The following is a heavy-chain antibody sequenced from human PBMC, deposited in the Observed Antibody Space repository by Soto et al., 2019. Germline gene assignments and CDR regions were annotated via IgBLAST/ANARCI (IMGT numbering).Heavy chain of an antibody. CDR3: ARGDDSSGYSAFDI. CDR1: GFTVSSNY. J-gene: IGHJ3*02. CDR2: IYRGGDT. Sequence: EVQLVEPGGGLVQPGGSLRLSCVASGFTVSSNYMSWVRQAPGKGLEWISIIYRGGDTYYADSVNVRFTISRDNSKNTLYLQMNSLRADDTAVYYCARGDDSSGYSAFDIWGQGTMVTVSS. V-gene: IGHV3-66*01. D-gene: IGHD3-22*01.